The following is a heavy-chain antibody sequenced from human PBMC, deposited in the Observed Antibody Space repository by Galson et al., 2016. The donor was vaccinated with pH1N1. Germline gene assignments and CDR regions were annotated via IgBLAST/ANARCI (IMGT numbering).Heavy chain of an antibody. J-gene: IGHJ4*02. V-gene: IGHV1-18*01. CDR3: ARNTVDDSAFDF. Sequence: SVKVSCKASGYTFMDHGISWVRQGPGKGLEWVGWVSIYNRNAKYSRKFQGRVTMTSDTSTNSVYLELRSLGHDDTAVYYCARNTVDDSAFDFWGQGTLVTVSS. D-gene: IGHD2-21*01. CDR1: GYTFMDHG. CDR2: VSIYNRNA.